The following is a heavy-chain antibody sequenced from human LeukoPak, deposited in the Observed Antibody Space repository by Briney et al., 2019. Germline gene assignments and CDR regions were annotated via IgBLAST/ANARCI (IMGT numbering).Heavy chain of an antibody. CDR2: IYYSGST. J-gene: IGHJ3*01. Sequence: SETLSLTCTVSGGSISSSSYYWGWIRQPPGKGLEWIGSIYYSGSTYYNPSLKSRVTMSVDTSKNQFSLKLTSVTAADTAVYYCATVGIFRGVDAFDLWGQGTMVTVSS. CDR1: GGSISSSSYY. V-gene: IGHV4-39*07. D-gene: IGHD3-10*01. CDR3: ATVGIFRGVDAFDL.